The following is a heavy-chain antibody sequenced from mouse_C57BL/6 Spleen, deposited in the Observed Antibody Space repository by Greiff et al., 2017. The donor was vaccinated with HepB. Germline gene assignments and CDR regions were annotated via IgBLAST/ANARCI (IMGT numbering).Heavy chain of an antibody. CDR1: GYTFTDYY. J-gene: IGHJ4*01. CDR3: ARRALREDAMDY. Sequence: VQLQQSGPELVKPGASVKISCKASGYTFTDYYMNWVKQSHGKSLEWIGDINPNNGGTSYNQKFKGKATLTVDKSSSTAYMELRSLTSEDSAVYYCARRALREDAMDYWGQGTSVTVSS. V-gene: IGHV1-26*01. CDR2: INPNNGGT. D-gene: IGHD1-1*01.